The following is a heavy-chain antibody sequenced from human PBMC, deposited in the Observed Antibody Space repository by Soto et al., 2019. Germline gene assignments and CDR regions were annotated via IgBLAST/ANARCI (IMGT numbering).Heavy chain of an antibody. Sequence: GGSLRLSCAASGFTFSSYSMNWVRQAPGKGLEWVSYISSSSSTIYYADSVKGRFTISRDNAKNSLYLQMNSLRAEDTAVYYCARGGTHADFWSGYRLDYYMDVWGKGTTVTVSS. V-gene: IGHV3-48*01. CDR2: ISSSSSTI. CDR1: GFTFSSYS. J-gene: IGHJ6*03. D-gene: IGHD3-3*01. CDR3: ARGGTHADFWSGYRLDYYMDV.